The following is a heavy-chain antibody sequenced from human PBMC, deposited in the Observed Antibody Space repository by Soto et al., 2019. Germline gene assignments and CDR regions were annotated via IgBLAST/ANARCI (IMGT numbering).Heavy chain of an antibody. D-gene: IGHD5-12*01. V-gene: IGHV4-39*01. CDR3: ASHGPLVAGYYYYYCTHG. CDR2: IYYSGST. Sequence: SETLSLTCTVSGGSISSSSYYWGWIRQPPGKGLEWIGSIYYSGSTYYNPSLKSRVTISVDTSKNQFSLKLSSVTAADTGVYYCASHGPLVAGYYYYYCTHGWCQGTPVT. J-gene: IGHJ6*02. CDR1: GGSISSSSYY.